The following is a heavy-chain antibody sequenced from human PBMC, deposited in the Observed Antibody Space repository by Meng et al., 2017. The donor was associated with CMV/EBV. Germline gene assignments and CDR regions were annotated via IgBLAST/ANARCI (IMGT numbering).Heavy chain of an antibody. CDR3: ARCTNYFDP. CDR2: IYHSGST. CDR1: GGSVSSGSYY. D-gene: IGHD4/OR15-4a*01. Sequence: QVQLQESGPGLVKPSETLSLTCSVSGGSVSSGSYYWTWIRQPPGKGLEWIGYIYHSGSTNYNPSLKSRVTISVDASRDQFSLRLSSVTAADTAVYYCARCTNYFDPWGQGTLVTGYS. V-gene: IGHV4-61*01. J-gene: IGHJ5*02.